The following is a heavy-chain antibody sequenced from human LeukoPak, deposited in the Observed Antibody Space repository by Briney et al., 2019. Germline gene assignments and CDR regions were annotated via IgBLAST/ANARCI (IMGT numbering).Heavy chain of an antibody. CDR3: ADSSGYFGYFDY. CDR2: IYCSGSS. D-gene: IGHD3-22*01. J-gene: IGHJ4*02. V-gene: IGHV4-59*01. Sequence: PSETLSVTCTESGDSISSYYWSWMRQPPGKGLEWMGYIYCSGSSTYNPSLKSRVTISVDTTKNQFYLKLITVTAADAAVYYCADSSGYFGYFDYWGQGTLVTVSS. CDR1: GDSISSYY.